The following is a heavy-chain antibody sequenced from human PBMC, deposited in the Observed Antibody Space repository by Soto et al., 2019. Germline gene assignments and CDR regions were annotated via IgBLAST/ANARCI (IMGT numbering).Heavy chain of an antibody. CDR2: ISGSGGTT. V-gene: IGHV3-23*01. CDR3: AKRLESGSSKPYYFDY. CDR1: GFTFSSYA. D-gene: IGHD1-26*01. Sequence: GGSLRLSCAASGFTFSSYAMSWVRQAPGKGLEWVSAISGSGGTTYYADSVKGRFTISRDNSKNTLYLQMNSLRAEDTAVYYCAKRLESGSSKPYYFDYWGQGTLVTVSS. J-gene: IGHJ4*02.